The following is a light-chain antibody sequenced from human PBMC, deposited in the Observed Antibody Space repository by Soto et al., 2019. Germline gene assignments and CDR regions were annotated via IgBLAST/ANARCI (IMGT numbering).Light chain of an antibody. Sequence: DIPMTQSPSTLSASVGDRVTITCRASQSISSWLAWYQQKPGQPPKLLIYDASTRESGVPARFSGSGSGTDFSLTISSLQPEDFATYYCLQTFTSPLTFGGGTKVDIK. CDR3: LQTFTSPLT. J-gene: IGKJ4*01. CDR2: DAS. CDR1: QSISSW. V-gene: IGKV1-5*01.